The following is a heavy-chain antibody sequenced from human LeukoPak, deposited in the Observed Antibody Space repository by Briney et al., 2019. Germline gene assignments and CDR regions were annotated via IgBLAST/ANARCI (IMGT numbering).Heavy chain of an antibody. D-gene: IGHD6-19*01. V-gene: IGHV4-34*01. CDR2: INHSGST. Sequence: SESLSLTCAVYGGSFNGYYWSWIRQPPGKGLEWIGEINHSGSTNYNPSLKSRVTISVDTSKNQFSLKLSSVTAADTAVYYCARDFEISSGWGQGTLVTVSS. J-gene: IGHJ4*02. CDR1: GGSFNGYY. CDR3: ARDFEISSG.